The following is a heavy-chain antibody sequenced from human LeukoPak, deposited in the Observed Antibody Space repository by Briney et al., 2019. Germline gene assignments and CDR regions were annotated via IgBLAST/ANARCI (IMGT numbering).Heavy chain of an antibody. D-gene: IGHD1-7*01. CDR1: GYTFTSYY. CDR3: ARVGNWNYGVFDY. V-gene: IGHV1-46*01. CDR2: INPSGGST. Sequence: ASVKVSCKASGYTFTSYYMHWVRQAPGQGLEWMGIINPSGGSTSYAQKFQGRVTMTRDTSTSTVYMELSRLRSDDTAVYYCARVGNWNYGVFDYWGQGTLVTVSS. J-gene: IGHJ4*02.